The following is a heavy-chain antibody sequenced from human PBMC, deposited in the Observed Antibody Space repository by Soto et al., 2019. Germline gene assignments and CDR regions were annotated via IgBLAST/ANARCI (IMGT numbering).Heavy chain of an antibody. CDR2: IKQDGSEK. D-gene: IGHD2-2*01. CDR3: AKNNLYCSSTNCFVFDY. J-gene: IGHJ4*02. Sequence: EVQVVESGGGLVQPGGSLRLSCAASGFIFSNYWMSWVRQAPGKGLEWVANIKQDGSEKHYVDSVKGRFTISRDNADNSLYLPMNSLRAEDTAVYYCAKNNLYCSSTNCFVFDYWGQGTLVTVSS. V-gene: IGHV3-7*01. CDR1: GFIFSNYW.